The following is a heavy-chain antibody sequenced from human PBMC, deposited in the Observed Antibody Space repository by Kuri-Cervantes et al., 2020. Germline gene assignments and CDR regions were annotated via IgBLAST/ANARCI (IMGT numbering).Heavy chain of an antibody. J-gene: IGHJ4*02. Sequence: SQTLSLTCAISGDSVSSTSAAWNWIRQSPSRGLEWLGRTYYRSKWYNHYALSMKSRLTINPDTFNNQFSLHLNSVTPEDTGVYFCARTAANGIDYWGQGTLVTVSS. D-gene: IGHD1-26*01. CDR1: GDSVSSTSAA. V-gene: IGHV6-1*01. CDR3: ARTAANGIDY. CDR2: TYYRSKWYN.